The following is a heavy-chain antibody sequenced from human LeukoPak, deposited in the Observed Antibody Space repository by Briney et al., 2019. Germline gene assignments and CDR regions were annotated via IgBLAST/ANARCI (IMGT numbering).Heavy chain of an antibody. V-gene: IGHV4-34*01. CDR2: INH. J-gene: IGHJ2*01. Sequence: SETLSLTCAVYGGSFSGYYWSWIRQPPGKGLEWIGEINHNYDPSLKGRVTISVDTSKNQFSLKLSSVTAADTAVYYCARAKRLHRRAYWYFDLWGRGTLVTVSS. D-gene: IGHD1-14*01. CDR3: ARAKRLHRRAYWYFDL. CDR1: GGSFSGYY.